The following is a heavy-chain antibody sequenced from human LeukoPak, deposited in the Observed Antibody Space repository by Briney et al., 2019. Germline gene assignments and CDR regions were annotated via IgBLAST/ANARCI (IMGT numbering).Heavy chain of an antibody. J-gene: IGHJ2*01. Sequence: GGSLRLSCAASGFTFTSYAMSWIRQAPGKGLEWVAAISGGAEDTYYPDSVKGRFTVSRDNSRNTLFLQMNSLRAEDTATYYCAKPRAMTTGVGRYFDLWGRGTLVTVSS. D-gene: IGHD1-1*01. CDR1: GFTFTSYA. CDR3: AKPRAMTTGVGRYFDL. V-gene: IGHV3-23*01. CDR2: ISGGAEDT.